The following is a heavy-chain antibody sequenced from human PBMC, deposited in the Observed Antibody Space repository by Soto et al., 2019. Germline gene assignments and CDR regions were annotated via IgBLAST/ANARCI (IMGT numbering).Heavy chain of an antibody. V-gene: IGHV3-30*18. J-gene: IGHJ4*02. Sequence: PGGSPRLPCATSGFTLSSHGMHWVRQAPGKGLEWVAVISYDGSNKYYADPVKGRFTISRDNSKNTLYLQMNSLRAEDTAVYYCAKDNPGVDYWGQGTLVTVPQ. CDR3: AKDNPGVDY. CDR1: GFTLSSHG. CDR2: ISYDGSNK. D-gene: IGHD3-10*01.